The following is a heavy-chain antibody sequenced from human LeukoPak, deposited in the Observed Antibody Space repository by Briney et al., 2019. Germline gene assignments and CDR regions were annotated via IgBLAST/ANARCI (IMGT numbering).Heavy chain of an antibody. J-gene: IGHJ4*02. D-gene: IGHD3-3*01. CDR1: GFTVSSNY. V-gene: IGHV3-66*01. Sequence: GGSLRLSCAASGFTVSSNYMRWVRQAPGKGLECVSVIYSGGSTYYADSVKGRFTISRDNSKNTLYLQMNSLRAEDTAVYYCASVSGYSSSEYYFDYWGQGTLVTVSS. CDR2: IYSGGST. CDR3: ASVSGYSSSEYYFDY.